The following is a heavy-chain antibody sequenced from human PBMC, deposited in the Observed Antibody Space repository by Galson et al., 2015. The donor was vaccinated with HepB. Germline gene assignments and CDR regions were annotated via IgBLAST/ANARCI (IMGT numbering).Heavy chain of an antibody. CDR3: ARVAAYDILTGYVY. J-gene: IGHJ4*02. CDR2: IYSGGST. D-gene: IGHD3-9*01. Sequence: SLRLSCAASGFTVSSNYMSWVRQAPGKGLEWVSVIYSGGSTYYADSVKGRFTISRDNAKNSLYLQMNSLRAEDTAVYYCARVAAYDILTGYVYWGQGTLDTVSS. CDR1: GFTVSSNY. V-gene: IGHV3-66*01.